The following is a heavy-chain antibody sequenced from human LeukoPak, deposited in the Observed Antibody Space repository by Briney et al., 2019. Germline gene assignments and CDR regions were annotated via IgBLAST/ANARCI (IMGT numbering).Heavy chain of an antibody. V-gene: IGHV1-24*01. CDR2: FDPEDGET. J-gene: IGHJ6*03. Sequence: ASVKVSCKVSGYTLTELSMHWVRQAPGKGLERMGGFDPEDGETIYAQKFQGRVTMTEDTSTDTAYMELSSLRSEDTAVYYCARDVRAVAPYYYYYMDVWGKGTTVTISS. CDR3: ARDVRAVAPYYYYYMDV. D-gene: IGHD6-19*01. CDR1: GYTLTELS.